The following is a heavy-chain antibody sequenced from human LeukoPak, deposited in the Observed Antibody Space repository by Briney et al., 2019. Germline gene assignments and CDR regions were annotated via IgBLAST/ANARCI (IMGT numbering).Heavy chain of an antibody. Sequence: ASVKVSCKASGYTFTSYYMHWVRQAPGQGLEWMGIINPSGGSTSYAQKFQGRVTMTRDTSTSTVYMELCSLRSEDTAVYYCARRLWAYCGGDCYAQFFDPWGQGTLVTVSS. CDR3: ARRLWAYCGGDCYAQFFDP. D-gene: IGHD2-21*02. J-gene: IGHJ5*02. CDR1: GYTFTSYY. CDR2: INPSGGST. V-gene: IGHV1-46*01.